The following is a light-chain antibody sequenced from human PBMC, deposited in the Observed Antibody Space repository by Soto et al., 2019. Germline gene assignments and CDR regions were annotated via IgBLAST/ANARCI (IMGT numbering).Light chain of an antibody. CDR1: ASVTRGY. CDR3: QHLDI. Sequence: NVLTQSPGILSLSPGERATLSCGARASVTRGYLAWYQQKPGQAPRLLIYGASSRATGIPDRFSGSGSGTDFTLTISRLEPEDFAMDYGQHLDIFGHVTKLEIK. CDR2: GAS. J-gene: IGKJ2*01. V-gene: IGKV3-20*01.